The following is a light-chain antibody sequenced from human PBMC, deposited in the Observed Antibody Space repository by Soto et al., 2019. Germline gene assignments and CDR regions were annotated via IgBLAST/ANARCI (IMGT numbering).Light chain of an antibody. CDR1: SSDVGGYNY. Sequence: HSVPCPTPSASGSAGESGTISCTETSSDVGGYNYVSWYQQHPGKAPRLMIYEVSKRPSGVPDRFSGSKSGNTASLTVSGLQAEDEADYYCSPYAGSNNYVFGTGTKVTVL. CDR3: SPYAGSNNYV. CDR2: EVS. V-gene: IGLV2-8*01. J-gene: IGLJ1*01.